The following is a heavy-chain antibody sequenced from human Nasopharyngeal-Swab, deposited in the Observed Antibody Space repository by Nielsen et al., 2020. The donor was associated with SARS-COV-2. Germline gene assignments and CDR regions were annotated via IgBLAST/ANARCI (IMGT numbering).Heavy chain of an antibody. CDR3: ASGARRGRGPFDY. J-gene: IGHJ4*02. V-gene: IGHV4-34*01. CDR2: INYSGTT. D-gene: IGHD3-16*01. CDR1: GGSFSGYY. Sequence: SETLSLTCAVYGGSFSGYYWSWIRQSPGKGLEWIGQINYSGTTNYNPSLKSRAAISVDTSKNQFSLKLNSVTAADTAVYYCASGARRGRGPFDYWGQGTQVTVSS.